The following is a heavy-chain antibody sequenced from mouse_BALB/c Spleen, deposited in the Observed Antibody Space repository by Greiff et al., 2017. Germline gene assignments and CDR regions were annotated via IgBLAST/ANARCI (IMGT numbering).Heavy chain of an antibody. V-gene: IGHV1-7*01. D-gene: IGHD1-2*01. J-gene: IGHJ4*01. CDR1: GYTFTSYW. CDR2: INPSTGYT. CDR3: ATSLLRLRADAMDY. Sequence: QVQLQQSGAELAKPGASVKMSCKASGYTFTSYWMHWVKQRPGQGLEWIGYINPSTGYTEYNQKFKDKATLTADKSSSTAYMQLSSLTSEDSAVYYCATSLLRLRADAMDYWGQGTSVTVSS.